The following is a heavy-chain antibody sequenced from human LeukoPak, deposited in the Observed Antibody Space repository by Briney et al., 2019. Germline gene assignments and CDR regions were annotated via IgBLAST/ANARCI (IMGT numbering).Heavy chain of an antibody. J-gene: IGHJ4*02. D-gene: IGHD6-13*01. CDR1: GFTIRNYE. CDR2: ISPSGSTI. V-gene: IGHV3-48*03. Sequence: GGSLRLSCAASGFTIRNYEMNWVRQAPGKGLEWVSYISPSGSTIYYADSVKGRFTISRDNAKNSLYLQMNSLRAEDTAVYYCARSGYSSSWYFDYWGQGTLVTVSS. CDR3: ARSGYSSSWYFDY.